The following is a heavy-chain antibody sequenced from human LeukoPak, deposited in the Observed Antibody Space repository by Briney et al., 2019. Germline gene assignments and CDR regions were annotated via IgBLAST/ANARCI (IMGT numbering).Heavy chain of an antibody. V-gene: IGHV3-23*01. CDR3: AKCGPGGYNQYYFDY. Sequence: GGSLSLSCAASGFTFSSYAMSWVRQAPGKGLEWVSAISGSGGSTYYADSVKGRFTISRDNSKNTLYLQMNSLRAEDTAVYYCAKCGPGGYNQYYFDYWGQGTLVTVSS. D-gene: IGHD5-24*01. CDR1: GFTFSSYA. CDR2: ISGSGGST. J-gene: IGHJ4*02.